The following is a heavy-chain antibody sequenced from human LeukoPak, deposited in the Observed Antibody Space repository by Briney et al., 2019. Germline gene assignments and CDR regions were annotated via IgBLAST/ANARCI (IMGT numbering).Heavy chain of an antibody. V-gene: IGHV2-70*11. CDR3: ARIDERIAVADY. CDR2: IDWDDDK. J-gene: IGHJ4*02. D-gene: IGHD6-19*01. Sequence: ESGPTLVKPTQTLTLTCTFSGFSLSTSGMCVSWIRQPPGKALEWLARIDWDDDKYYSTSLKTRLTISKDTSKNQVVLTMTNMDPVDTATYYRARIDERIAVADYWGQGTLVTVSS. CDR1: GFSLSTSGMC.